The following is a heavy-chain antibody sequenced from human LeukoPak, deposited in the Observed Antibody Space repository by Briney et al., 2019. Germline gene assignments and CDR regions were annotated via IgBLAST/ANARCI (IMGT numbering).Heavy chain of an antibody. CDR3: AKDWRDQLPFDY. CDR1: EFIVSSNY. CDR2: IYSGGST. D-gene: IGHD2-2*01. Sequence: GGSLRLSCAASEFIVSSNYMSWVRQAPGKGLEWVSIIYSGGSTYYADSVKGRFTISRDNSKNTVYLQMNSLRAEDTAVYYCAKDWRDQLPFDYWGQGTLVTVSS. V-gene: IGHV3-53*01. J-gene: IGHJ4*02.